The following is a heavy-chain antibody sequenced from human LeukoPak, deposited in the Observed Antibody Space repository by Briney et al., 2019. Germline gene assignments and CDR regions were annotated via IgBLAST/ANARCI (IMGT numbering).Heavy chain of an antibody. Sequence: PSETLSLTCAVYGGSFSGYYWSWIRQPPGKGLEWIGEINHSGSTNYNPSLKSRVTISVDTSKNQFSLKLSSVTAADTAVYYCARVRWLQWIFDYWGQGTLVTVSS. CDR3: ARVRWLQWIFDY. D-gene: IGHD5-24*01. J-gene: IGHJ4*02. CDR1: GGSFSGYY. V-gene: IGHV4-34*01. CDR2: INHSGST.